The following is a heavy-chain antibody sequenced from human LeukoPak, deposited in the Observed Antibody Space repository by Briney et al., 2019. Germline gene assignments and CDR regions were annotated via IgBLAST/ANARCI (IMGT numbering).Heavy chain of an antibody. J-gene: IGHJ3*02. D-gene: IGHD3-22*01. CDR1: GGSISSGSYY. V-gene: IGHV4-61*01. CDR3: ARRTYYYDSSYAFDI. Sequence: PSETLSLTCTVSGGSISSGSYYWSWIRQPPGKGLEWIGYIYYSGSTNYNPSLKSRVTISVDTSKNQFSLKLCSVTAADTAVYYCARRTYYYDSSYAFDIWAKGQWSPSLQ. CDR2: IYYSGST.